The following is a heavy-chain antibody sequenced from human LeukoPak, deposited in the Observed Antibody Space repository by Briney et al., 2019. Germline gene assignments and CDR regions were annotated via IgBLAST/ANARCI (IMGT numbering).Heavy chain of an antibody. CDR1: GFTFSSYS. Sequence: GGSLRLSCAASGFTFSSYSMSWVRQAPGKGLEWVASIKQDGSEKYYVDSVKSRFTISRDNAKNSLFLQMNSLRAEDTAVYYCARMDGRYYYYYGLDVWGQGTTVTVSS. CDR2: IKQDGSEK. CDR3: ARMDGRYYYYYGLDV. V-gene: IGHV3-7*01. J-gene: IGHJ6*02. D-gene: IGHD6-19*01.